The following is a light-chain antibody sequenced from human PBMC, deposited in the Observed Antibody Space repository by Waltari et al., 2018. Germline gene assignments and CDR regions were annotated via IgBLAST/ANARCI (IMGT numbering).Light chain of an antibody. CDR3: QQSYSVPWT. CDR1: QTITNY. Sequence: DIQMTQSPSSLSASVGDRVTITCRASQTITNYLTWYQQKPGKAPKLLIYGASTLQSWVPSRFSGSGSGTYFTLTVSSLQPEDFADYYCQQSYSVPWTFGQGTKVEVK. V-gene: IGKV1-39*01. J-gene: IGKJ1*01. CDR2: GAS.